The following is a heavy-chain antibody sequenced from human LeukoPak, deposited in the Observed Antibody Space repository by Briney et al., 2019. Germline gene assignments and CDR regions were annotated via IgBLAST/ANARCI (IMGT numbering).Heavy chain of an antibody. J-gene: IGHJ4*02. D-gene: IGHD4-17*01. CDR1: GFTFSSYW. V-gene: IGHV3-7*03. CDR2: IKQDGSEK. CDR3: ARVAASDYGDYGSLYFDY. Sequence: GSLRLSCAASGFTFSSYWVIWVRQAPGKGLEWVANIKQDGSEKYYVDSVKGRFTISRDNAKNSLYLQMNSLRAEDTAVYYCARVAASDYGDYGSLYFDYWGQGTLVTVSS.